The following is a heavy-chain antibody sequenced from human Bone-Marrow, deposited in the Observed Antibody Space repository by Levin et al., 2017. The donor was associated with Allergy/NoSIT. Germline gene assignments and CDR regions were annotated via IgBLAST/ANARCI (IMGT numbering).Heavy chain of an antibody. J-gene: IGHJ2*01. D-gene: IGHD2-8*01. CDR3: ARRGVYNWYFDL. CDR2: IYYSGNT. Sequence: SQTLSLTCTVSGGSIGNYYWSWIRQPPGKGLEWIGYIYYSGNTDYNPSLKSRVTMSVDTAKKQFSLKLSSVTAADTAVYYCARRGVYNWYFDLWGRGTLVTVSS. V-gene: IGHV4-59*01. CDR1: GGSIGNYY.